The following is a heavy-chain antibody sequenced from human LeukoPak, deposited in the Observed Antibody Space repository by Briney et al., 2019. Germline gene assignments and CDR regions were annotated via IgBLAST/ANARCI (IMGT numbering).Heavy chain of an antibody. V-gene: IGHV1-69*04. CDR1: GGTFSSYA. D-gene: IGHD2-2*01. J-gene: IGHJ5*02. CDR3: ARGSVVVVPGWFDP. CDR2: IIPILGIA. Sequence: SVKVSCKASGGTFSSYAISWVRQAPGQGLEWMGRIIPILGIANYAQKFQGRVTITADKSTSTAYMELSSLRSEDTAVYYCARGSVVVVPGWFDPWGQGTLVTVSS.